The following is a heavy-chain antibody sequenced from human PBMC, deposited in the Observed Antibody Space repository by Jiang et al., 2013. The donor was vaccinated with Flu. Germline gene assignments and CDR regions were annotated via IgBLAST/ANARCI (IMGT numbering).Heavy chain of an antibody. J-gene: IGHJ4*02. CDR1: GGSISSSNW. D-gene: IGHD6-13*01. V-gene: IGHV4-4*02. CDR2: IYHSGST. Sequence: SLTCAVSGGSISSSNWWSWVRQPPGKGLEWIGEIYHSGSTNYNPSLKSRVTISVDKSKNQFSLKLSSVTAADTAVYYCARVYARQQQLVFDYWGQGTLVTVSS. CDR3: ARVYARQQQLVFDY.